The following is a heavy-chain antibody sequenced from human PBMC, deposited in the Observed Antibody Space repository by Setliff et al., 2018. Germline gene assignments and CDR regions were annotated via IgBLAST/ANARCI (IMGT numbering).Heavy chain of an antibody. D-gene: IGHD6-19*01. CDR2: ISRNSNTI. CDR1: GFTFSAYS. CDR3: AKVYRSGWYLGN. Sequence: GGSLRLSCAASGFTFSAYSMNWVRQAPGKGLEWVSYISRNSNTIDYAVSVTGRFTMSRDNAKNSLYLQMNGLRAEDTAIYYCAKVYRSGWYLGNWGQGTLVTVSS. V-gene: IGHV3-48*01. J-gene: IGHJ4*02.